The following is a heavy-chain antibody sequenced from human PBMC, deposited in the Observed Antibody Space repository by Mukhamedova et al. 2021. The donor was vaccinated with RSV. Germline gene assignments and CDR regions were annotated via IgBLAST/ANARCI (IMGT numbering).Heavy chain of an antibody. J-gene: IGHJ4*02. V-gene: IGHV3-23*01. CDR2: IIGSGGST. Sequence: GKGLEWVSAIIGSGGSTYYTDSVKGRFAISRDNSKDTLFLQLNGLRAEDTAIYYCAKMKGVVGEGVIDSWGQGTLVTVSS. CDR3: AKMKGVVGEGVIDS. D-gene: IGHD3-16*02.